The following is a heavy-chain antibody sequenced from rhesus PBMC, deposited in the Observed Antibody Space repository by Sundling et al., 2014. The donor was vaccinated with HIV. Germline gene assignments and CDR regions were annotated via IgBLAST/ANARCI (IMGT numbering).Heavy chain of an antibody. CDR1: GFTFDDFG. CDR2: ISWSGDGA. Sequence: EVHLVESGGGVVQPGGSLRLSCAVSGFTFDDFGMHWVRQAPGKGLEWVSGISWSGDGAGYADSVKGRFTISRDNAKNSLYLQMNRLRAEDTALYYCARDGITRMITVPITPDYGLDSWGQGVVVTVSS. CDR3: ARDGITRMITVPITPDYGLDS. J-gene: IGHJ6*01. D-gene: IGHD3-9*01. V-gene: IGHV3-201*01.